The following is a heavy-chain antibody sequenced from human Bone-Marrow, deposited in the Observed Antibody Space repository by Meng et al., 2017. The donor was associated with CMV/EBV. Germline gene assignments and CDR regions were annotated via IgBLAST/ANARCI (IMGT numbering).Heavy chain of an antibody. J-gene: IGHJ6*02. V-gene: IGHV1-69*10. CDR2: IIPILGIA. CDR1: GGTFSSYA. D-gene: IGHD3-22*01. CDR3: ASSRKDYYDSSGYRDMDYYYGMDV. Sequence: SVKVSCKASGGTFSSYAISWVRQAPGQGLEWMGGIIPILGIANYAQKFQGRVTITADKSTSTAYMELSSLRSEDTAVYYCASSRKDYYDSSGYRDMDYYYGMDVWGQGTTVTVSS.